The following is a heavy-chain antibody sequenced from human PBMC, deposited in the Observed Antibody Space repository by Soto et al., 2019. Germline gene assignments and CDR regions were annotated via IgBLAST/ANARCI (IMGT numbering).Heavy chain of an antibody. D-gene: IGHD1-26*01. V-gene: IGHV3-30*03. J-gene: IGHJ4*02. Sequence: GGSLRLSCAASGFTFDDYTLHWVRQAPGKGLEWVALISLDGSKTHYADSVKGRFTISRDNSKSTLSLQMNSLTIQDTAVYYCARSGSSFPLDHWGQGTLVTVSS. CDR1: GFTFDDYT. CDR2: ISLDGSKT. CDR3: ARSGSSFPLDH.